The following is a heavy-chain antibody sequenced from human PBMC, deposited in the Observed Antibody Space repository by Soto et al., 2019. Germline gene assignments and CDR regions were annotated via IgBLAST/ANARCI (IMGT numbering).Heavy chain of an antibody. CDR1: GGSISTGSYY. CDR2: ISNSGST. D-gene: IGHD1-7*01. V-gene: IGHV4-39*02. J-gene: IGHJ5*02. CDR3: AGDRITGSTWFDP. Sequence: QLQLQESGPGLVKPSETLSLMCTVSGGSISTGSYYWAWIRQPPGKGREWIGSISNSGSTNYNPSLKSRVTISVDTSKNHISLKLRSVTAADTAVYYCAGDRITGSTWFDPWGQGTLVTVSS.